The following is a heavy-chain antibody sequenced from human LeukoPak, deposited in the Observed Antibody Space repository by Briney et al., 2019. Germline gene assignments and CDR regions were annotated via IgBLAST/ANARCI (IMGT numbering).Heavy chain of an antibody. D-gene: IGHD1-26*01. J-gene: IGHJ4*02. CDR1: GGSFSGYY. CDR2: INHSGST. V-gene: IGHV4-34*01. Sequence: SESLSLTCAVYGGSFSGYYWSWIRQPPGKGLEWIGEINHSGSTNYNPSLKSRVTISVDTSKNQFSLKLSSVTAADTAVYYCARGLRGNEWELLDYWGQGTLVTVSS. CDR3: ARGLRGNEWELLDY.